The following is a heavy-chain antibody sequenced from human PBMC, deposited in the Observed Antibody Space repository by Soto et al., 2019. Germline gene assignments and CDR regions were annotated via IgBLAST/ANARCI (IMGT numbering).Heavy chain of an antibody. D-gene: IGHD1-26*01. CDR2: IYYSGST. J-gene: IGHJ4*02. Sequence: PSETLSLTCTVTGGSISRYYWSWIRQPPGKELEYIGYIYYSGSTNYNPSHKSRVTISDDTSTNQFFLTLSSVTAADTAVYYCARGWWEREGYVMDVWGQGTTVTVSSGKRARFGDPVPHLYFDYWGQGTLVTVPS. V-gene: IGHV4-59*08. CDR1: GGSISRYY. CDR3: ARGWWEREGYVMDVWGQGTTVTVSSGKRARFGDPVPHLYFDY.